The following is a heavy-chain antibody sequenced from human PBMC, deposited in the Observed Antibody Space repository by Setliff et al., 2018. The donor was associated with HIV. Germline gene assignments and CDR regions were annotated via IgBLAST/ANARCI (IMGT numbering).Heavy chain of an antibody. D-gene: IGHD5-12*01. CDR3: ATASGYDLFMGAFDI. V-gene: IGHV4-34*08. CDR2: INQSGGI. CDR1: GFTLWDHY. Sequence: LRLSCAASGFTLWDHYMDWVRQPPGKGLEWIGEINQSGGINYNPSLKSRVTISIDTFKNQFSMKLYSVTAADTAVYYCATASGYDLFMGAFDIWGQGTMVTVSS. J-gene: IGHJ3*02.